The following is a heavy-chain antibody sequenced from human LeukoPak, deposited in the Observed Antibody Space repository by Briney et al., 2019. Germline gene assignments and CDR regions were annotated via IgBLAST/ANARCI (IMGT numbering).Heavy chain of an antibody. J-gene: IGHJ3*02. CDR2: IYYSGST. CDR1: GGSISSSSYY. V-gene: IGHV4-39*01. Sequence: SETLSLTCTVSGGSISSSSYYWGWIRQPPGKGLEWIGSIYYSGSTYYNPSLKSRVTISVDTSKNQFSLKLSSVTAADTAVYYCATHRRLYRAARPGLAFDIWGQGTMVTVSS. CDR3: ATHRRLYRAARPGLAFDI. D-gene: IGHD6-6*01.